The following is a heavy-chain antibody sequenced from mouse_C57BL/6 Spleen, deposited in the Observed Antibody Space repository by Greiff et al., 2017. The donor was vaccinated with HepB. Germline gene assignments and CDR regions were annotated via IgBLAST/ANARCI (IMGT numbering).Heavy chain of an antibody. Sequence: EVQLQQSGPELVKPGASVKISCKASGYSFTGYYMNWVKQSPEKSLEWIGEINPSTGGTTYNQKFKAKATLTVDKSSSTAYMQLKSLTSEDSAVYYCARWVYFDYWGQGTTLTVSS. CDR2: INPSTGGT. CDR1: GYSFTGYY. V-gene: IGHV1-42*01. J-gene: IGHJ2*01. CDR3: ARWVYFDY.